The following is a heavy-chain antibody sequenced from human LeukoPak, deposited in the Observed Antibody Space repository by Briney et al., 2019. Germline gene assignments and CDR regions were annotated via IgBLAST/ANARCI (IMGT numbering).Heavy chain of an antibody. Sequence: SVKVSCKASGFTFTSSAVQWVRRARGQRLEWIGWIVVGSGNTNYAQKFQERVTITRDMSTSTAYMELSSLRSEDTAVYYCAADPNPDGVQVYWGQGTLVTVSS. J-gene: IGHJ4*02. V-gene: IGHV1-58*01. CDR3: AADPNPDGVQVY. CDR2: IVVGSGNT. D-gene: IGHD1-14*01. CDR1: GFTFTSSA.